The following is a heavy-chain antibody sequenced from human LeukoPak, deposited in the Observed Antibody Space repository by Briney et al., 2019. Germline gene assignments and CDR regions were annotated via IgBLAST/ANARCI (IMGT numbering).Heavy chain of an antibody. CDR2: ISSSSSYI. D-gene: IGHD1-26*01. CDR1: GFTFSSYS. J-gene: IGHJ4*02. V-gene: IGHV3-21*01. CDR3: ARDDETVGATIRTLDY. Sequence: GGSLRLSCAASGFTFSSYSMNWVRQAPGKGLEWVSSISSSSSYIYYADSVKGRFTISRDNAKNSLYLQMNSLRAEDTAVYYCARDDETVGATIRTLDYWGQGTLVTVSS.